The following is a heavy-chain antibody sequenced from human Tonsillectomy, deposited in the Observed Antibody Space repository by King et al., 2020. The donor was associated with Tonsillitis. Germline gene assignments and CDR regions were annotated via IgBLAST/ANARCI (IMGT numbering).Heavy chain of an antibody. Sequence: QLVQSGAEVKKPGASVRVSCQTSGYTFTSYGISWVRQAPGQGLEWMGWISGYNGNTKYAQKFQGRVTMTTDTSTSTAYMELRSLRSDDTAAYYCARDVSRDGSSWYVDYWGQGTLVTVSS. V-gene: IGHV1-18*01. J-gene: IGHJ4*02. D-gene: IGHD6-13*01. CDR3: ARDVSRDGSSWYVDY. CDR1: GYTFTSYG. CDR2: ISGYNGNT.